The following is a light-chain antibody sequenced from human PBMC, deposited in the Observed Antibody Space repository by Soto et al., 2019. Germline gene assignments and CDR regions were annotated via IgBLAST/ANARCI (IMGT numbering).Light chain of an antibody. Sequence: EIVRTQSPATVSVSPWERATLSGGASQSVSSKLAWYQQKPGQPPRLLIFDASARATGVPDRFSGSGSGTDFTLTISSLEPEDSAVYYCQQRNVWPPVTFGQGTRLEIK. J-gene: IGKJ5*01. CDR3: QQRNVWPPVT. CDR2: DAS. CDR1: QSVSSK. V-gene: IGKV3-15*01.